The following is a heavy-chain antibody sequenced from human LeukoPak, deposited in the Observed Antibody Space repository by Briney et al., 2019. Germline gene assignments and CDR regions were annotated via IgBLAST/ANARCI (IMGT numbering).Heavy chain of an antibody. V-gene: IGHV3-30*03. CDR1: GFTFSSYA. Sequence: AGGSLRLSCAASGFTFSSYAMAWVRQAPGKGLEWVAVTSYDGSNKYYADSVKGRFTISRDNSKTTLYLQMNSLRAEDTAVYYCARQSCRGGSCFIDYWGQGTLVTVSS. CDR3: ARQSCRGGSCFIDY. D-gene: IGHD2-15*01. J-gene: IGHJ4*02. CDR2: TSYDGSNK.